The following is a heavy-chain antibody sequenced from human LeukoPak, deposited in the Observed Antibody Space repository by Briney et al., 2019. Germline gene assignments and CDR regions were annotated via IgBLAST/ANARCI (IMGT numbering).Heavy chain of an antibody. Sequence: GGSLRLSCAASGFTFSSYAMHWVRQAPGKGLEWVAVTSYDGSNKYYADSVKGRFTISRDNSKNTLYLQMNSLRAEDTAVYYCASDRDGYNYFDYWGQGTLVTVSS. CDR2: TSYDGSNK. CDR3: ASDRDGYNYFDY. CDR1: GFTFSSYA. J-gene: IGHJ4*02. V-gene: IGHV3-30-3*01. D-gene: IGHD5-24*01.